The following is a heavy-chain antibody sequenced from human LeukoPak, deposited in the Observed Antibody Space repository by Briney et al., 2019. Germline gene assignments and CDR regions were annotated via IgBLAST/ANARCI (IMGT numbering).Heavy chain of an antibody. CDR3: ARAMVRGVIPYGMDV. V-gene: IGHV3-30-3*01. CDR2: ISYDGSNK. CDR1: GFTFSSYA. Sequence: PGGSLRLSCAASGFTFSSYAMHWVRQAPGKGLEWVAVISYDGSNKYYADSVKGRFTISRDNSKNTLYLQMNSLRAEDTAVYYCARAMVRGVIPYGMDVWGQGTTVTVSS. D-gene: IGHD3-10*01. J-gene: IGHJ6*02.